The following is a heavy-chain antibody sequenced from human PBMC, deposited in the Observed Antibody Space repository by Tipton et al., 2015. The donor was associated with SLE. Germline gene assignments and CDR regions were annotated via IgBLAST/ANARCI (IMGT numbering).Heavy chain of an antibody. Sequence: SLRLSCAASGFTFSSYWMSWVRQAPGKGLEWVANIKQDGSEKYYVDSVKGRFTISRDNAKNSLYLQMNSLRAEDTAVYYCARVGSGYDGDAFDIWGQGTMVTVSS. CDR1: GFTFSSYW. CDR2: IKQDGSEK. CDR3: ARVGSGYDGDAFDI. J-gene: IGHJ3*02. V-gene: IGHV3-7*01. D-gene: IGHD5-12*01.